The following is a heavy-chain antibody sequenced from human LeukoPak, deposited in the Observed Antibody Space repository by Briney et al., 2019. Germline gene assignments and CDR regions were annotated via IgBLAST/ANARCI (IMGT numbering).Heavy chain of an antibody. CDR2: ITPILGTA. J-gene: IGHJ3*02. D-gene: IGHD4-23*01. CDR1: GGTFSSYA. V-gene: IGHV1-69*10. CDR3: ARSLIDYGGSYDAFDI. Sequence: SVKVSCKASGGTFSSYAISWVRQAPGQGLEWMGGITPILGTANYAQKFQGRVTINADQSTSTAYMELSSLRSEDTAVYYCARSLIDYGGSYDAFDIWGQGTMVTISS.